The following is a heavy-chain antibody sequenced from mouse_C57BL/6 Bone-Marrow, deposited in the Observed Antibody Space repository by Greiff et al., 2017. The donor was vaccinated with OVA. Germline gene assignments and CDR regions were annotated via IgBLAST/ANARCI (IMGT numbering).Heavy chain of an antibody. D-gene: IGHD1-1*02. J-gene: IGHJ2*01. V-gene: IGHV1-53*01. CDR1: GYTFTSYW. CDR2: INPSNGGP. CDR3: ARVVGSLTYLDY. Sequence: QVQLQQPGTELVKPGASVKLSCKASGYTFTSYWMHWVKQRPGQGLEWIGNINPSNGGPKYNEKFKSKATLTVDKSSSTAYMQLSSLTSEDSAVYSCARVVGSLTYLDYWGQGTTLTVSS.